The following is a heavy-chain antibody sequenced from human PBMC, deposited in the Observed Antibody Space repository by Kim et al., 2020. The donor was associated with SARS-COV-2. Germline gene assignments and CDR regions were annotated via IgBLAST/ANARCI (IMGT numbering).Heavy chain of an antibody. D-gene: IGHD6-19*01. V-gene: IGHV3-30*04. CDR3: AGSSGWYSGADY. J-gene: IGHJ4*02. Sequence: GGSLRLSCAASGFTFSSFSMHWVRQAPGKGLEWVAVISSDGSNKNYADSVKGRFTISRDNSKNTVYLQMNSLRAEDTAIYYCAGSSGWYSGADYWGVGT. CDR2: ISSDGSNK. CDR1: GFTFSSFS.